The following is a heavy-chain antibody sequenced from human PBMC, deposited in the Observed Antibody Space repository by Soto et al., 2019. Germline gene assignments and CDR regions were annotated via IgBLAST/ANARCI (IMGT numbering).Heavy chain of an antibody. CDR2: ISYDGSNK. J-gene: IGHJ6*02. V-gene: IGHV3-30*18. Sequence: PGGSLRLSCAASGFTFSSYGMHWVRQAPGKGLEWVAVISYDGSNKYYADSVKGRFTISRDNSKNTLYLQMNSLRAEDTAVYYCAKDRYYGSGSPYGMDVWGQGTTVTVSS. CDR3: AKDRYYGSGSPYGMDV. D-gene: IGHD3-10*01. CDR1: GFTFSSYG.